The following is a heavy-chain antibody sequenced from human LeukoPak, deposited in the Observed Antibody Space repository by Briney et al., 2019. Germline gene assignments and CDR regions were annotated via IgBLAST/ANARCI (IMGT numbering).Heavy chain of an antibody. V-gene: IGHV3-23*01. Sequence: GGSLRLSCAASGFTFSTYAMSWVRQAPGKGLEWVSTISGSAGSTYYADSVKGRFTISRDNSKNTLYLQMNSLRAEDTAVYYCAKGQGHNWFDPWGQGTLVTVSS. CDR3: AKGQGHNWFDP. CDR2: ISGSAGST. CDR1: GFTFSTYA. J-gene: IGHJ5*02.